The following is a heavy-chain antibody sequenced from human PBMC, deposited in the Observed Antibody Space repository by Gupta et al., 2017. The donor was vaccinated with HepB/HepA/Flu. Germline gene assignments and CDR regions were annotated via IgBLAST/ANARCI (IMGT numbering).Heavy chain of an antibody. J-gene: IGHJ4*02. CDR2: ISGCGYTI. CDR3: AKEADRGRFIGY. CDR1: GFTFSDSY. D-gene: IGHD2-15*01. Sequence: QVQLVESGGGLVKPGGSLRLSCAASGFTFSDSYMNWIRQAPGKGLEWISYISGCGYTIKDADAVEGRFTISRDNAKKSLYLKMEGLGXEXTALYYXAKEADRGRFIGYGCQGTMVTVYS. V-gene: IGHV3-11*01.